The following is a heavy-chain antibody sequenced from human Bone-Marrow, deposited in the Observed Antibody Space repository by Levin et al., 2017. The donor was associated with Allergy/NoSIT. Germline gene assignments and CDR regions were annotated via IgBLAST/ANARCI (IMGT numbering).Heavy chain of an antibody. CDR3: ARVTHPPHRNGWHRGRGGYAP. CDR2: IVPIVGTT. CDR1: GFTFSDYA. Sequence: PAASVKVSCKTSGFTFSDYAISWVRQVPGQGPEWIGGIVPIVGTTKTAQKFQDRVTISADESTSTVYMELSSLRAEDTAIFYCARVTHPPHRNGWHRGRGGYAPWGQGTLVIVSS. J-gene: IGHJ5*02. D-gene: IGHD6-19*01. V-gene: IGHV1-69*13.